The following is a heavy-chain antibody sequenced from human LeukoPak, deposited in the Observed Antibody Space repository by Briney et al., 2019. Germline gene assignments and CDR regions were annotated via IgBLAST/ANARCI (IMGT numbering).Heavy chain of an antibody. Sequence: GGTLRLSCAASGFTFSNHGMNWVRQAPGKGLEWVSGISPSGDITYYADSVKGRFTISRDNAKNSLYLQMNSLRAEDTAVYYCARDERSPFFDYWGQGTLVTVSS. D-gene: IGHD1-1*01. CDR2: ISPSGDIT. V-gene: IGHV3-48*01. CDR3: ARDERSPFFDY. J-gene: IGHJ4*02. CDR1: GFTFSNHG.